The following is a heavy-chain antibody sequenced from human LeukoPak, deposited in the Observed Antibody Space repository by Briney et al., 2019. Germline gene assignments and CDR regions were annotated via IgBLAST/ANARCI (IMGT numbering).Heavy chain of an antibody. D-gene: IGHD6-13*01. V-gene: IGHV1-8*01. CDR2: MNPNSGNT. Sequence: ASVKVSCKASGYTFTSDDINWVRQATGQGLEWMGWMNPNSGNTGYAQKLQGRVNMTRNSSKNTAYMELSSLRSEDTAVYYCARSTGGIAAPATHLTLGVYYFDYWGQGTLVTVSS. CDR3: ARSTGGIAAPATHLTLGVYYFDY. CDR1: GYTFTSDD. J-gene: IGHJ4*02.